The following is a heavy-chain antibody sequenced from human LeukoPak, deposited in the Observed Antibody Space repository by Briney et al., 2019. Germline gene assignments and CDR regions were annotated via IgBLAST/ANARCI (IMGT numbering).Heavy chain of an antibody. CDR2: NKSKTDGGTT. CDR3: TTEKELVSVWTYYYYMDV. D-gene: IGHD1-1*01. J-gene: IGHJ6*03. CDR1: GFTLSNAW. V-gene: IGHV3-15*01. Sequence: GGSLRLSCAASGFTLSNAWMSWVPQAPGKGLEWVGRNKSKTDGGTTDYAAPVKGRLTISRDDSKNTLYLQMNSLKTEDTAVYYCTTEKELVSVWTYYYYMDVWGKGTTVTVSS.